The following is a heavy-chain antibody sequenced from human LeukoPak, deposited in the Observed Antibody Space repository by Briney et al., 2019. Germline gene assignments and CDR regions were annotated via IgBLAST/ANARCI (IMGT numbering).Heavy chain of an antibody. CDR3: ARSGIAVAAPFDY. Sequence: SVTVSCKASGGTFSSYAISWVRQAPGQGLEWMGRIIPILGIANYAQKFQGRVTITADKSTSTAYMELSSLRSEDTAVYYCARSGIAVAAPFDYWGQGTLVTVSS. CDR2: IIPILGIA. D-gene: IGHD6-19*01. J-gene: IGHJ4*02. V-gene: IGHV1-69*04. CDR1: GGTFSSYA.